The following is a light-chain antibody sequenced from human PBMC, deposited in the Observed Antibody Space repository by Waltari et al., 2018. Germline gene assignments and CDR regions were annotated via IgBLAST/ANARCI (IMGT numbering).Light chain of an antibody. CDR2: QDS. J-gene: IGLJ1*01. CDR1: KLGDKY. V-gene: IGLV3-1*01. Sequence: SYELTQPPSVSVSPGQTASITCSGDKLGDKYACWYQQKPGQSPVLVIYQDSKRPSGIPVRFSGSNSGNTATLTISGTQAMDEADYYCQAWDSSTPTYVFGTGTKVTVL. CDR3: QAWDSSTPTYV.